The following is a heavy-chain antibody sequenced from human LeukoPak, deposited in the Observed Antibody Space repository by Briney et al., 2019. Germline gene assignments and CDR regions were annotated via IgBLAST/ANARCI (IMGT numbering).Heavy chain of an antibody. Sequence: GGSLRLSCAASGFTFSEAWMHWVRQAPGKGLVWVSRINNDGSTTRYADSVKGRFTISRDNAKNTLYLQMNSLRAEDTAVYYCARVSGPEMNGYFHLWGQGTLVTVSS. D-gene: IGHD5-24*01. V-gene: IGHV3-74*01. CDR1: GFTFSEAW. CDR3: ARVSGPEMNGYFHL. J-gene: IGHJ1*01. CDR2: INNDGSTT.